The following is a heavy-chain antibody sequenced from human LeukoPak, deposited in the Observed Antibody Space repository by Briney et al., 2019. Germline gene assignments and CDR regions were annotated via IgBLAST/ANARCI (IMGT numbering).Heavy chain of an antibody. CDR2: INRSGST. V-gene: IGHV4-34*01. D-gene: IGHD5-18*01. CDR1: SGSVSSYY. CDR3: ARADNTRVDTAMVTDDY. J-gene: IGHJ4*02. Sequence: SETLSLTCLVSSGSVSSYYWSWIRQPPGKGLEWIGEINRSGSTNYNPSLKSRVTISVDTSKNQFSLKLSSVTAADTAVYYCARADNTRVDTAMVTDDYWGQGTLVTVSS.